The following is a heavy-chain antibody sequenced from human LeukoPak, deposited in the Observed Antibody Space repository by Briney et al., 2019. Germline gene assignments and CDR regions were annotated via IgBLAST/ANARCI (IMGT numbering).Heavy chain of an antibody. CDR2: ISAYNGNT. D-gene: IGHD3-3*01. Sequence: ASVKVSCKASGYTFTSYGISWVRQAPGQGLEWMGWISAYNGNTNYAQKLQGRVTMTTDTSTSTAYMELRSLRSDDTAVYYCASVESPTTFWSGFIPTDGMDVWGQGTTVTVSS. CDR3: ASVESPTTFWSGFIPTDGMDV. V-gene: IGHV1-18*01. CDR1: GYTFTSYG. J-gene: IGHJ6*02.